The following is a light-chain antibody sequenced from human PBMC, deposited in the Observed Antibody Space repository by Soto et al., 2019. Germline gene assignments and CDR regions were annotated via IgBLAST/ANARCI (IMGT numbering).Light chain of an antibody. CDR2: DAS. Sequence: EIVLTQSPATLSLSPGERATLSCRANQSVSSYLAWYQQKPGQAPRLLIYDASNRATGIPDRFSGSGSGTDFSLTISSLEPGDLAVYYCQQYGSSPRTFGQGTKVDIK. V-gene: IGKV3-20*01. CDR3: QQYGSSPRT. CDR1: QSVSSY. J-gene: IGKJ1*01.